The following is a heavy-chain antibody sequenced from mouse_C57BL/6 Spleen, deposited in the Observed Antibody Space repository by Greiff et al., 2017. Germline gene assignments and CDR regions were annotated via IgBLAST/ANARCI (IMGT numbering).Heavy chain of an antibody. CDR1: GYTFTDYY. D-gene: IGHD1-1*01. CDR2: IYPGSGNT. CDR3: AREGTTVVGYAMDY. V-gene: IGHV1-84*01. J-gene: IGHJ4*01. Sequence: QVQLQQSGPELVKPGASVKISCKASGYTFTDYYINWVKQRPGQGLEWIGGIYPGSGNTKCNEKFKGKATLTVDTSSSTAYMQLSSLTSEDSAVYFCAREGTTVVGYAMDYWGQGTSVTVSS.